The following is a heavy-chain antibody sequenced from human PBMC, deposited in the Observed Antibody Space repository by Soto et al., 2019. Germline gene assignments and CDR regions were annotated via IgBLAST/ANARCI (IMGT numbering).Heavy chain of an antibody. CDR2: INPKSGGP. J-gene: IGHJ4*02. CDR3: ASEDCRNTNCLKGFDY. CDR1: GYTFTDYY. Sequence: ASVKVSCKTSGYTFTDYYMHWVRQAPGQGFEWVGGINPKSGGPKYVPKFQGRVSVTRDTSTSTAYMELNRLTSDDTAVYYCASEDCRNTNCLKGFDYWGQGTLVTVSS. D-gene: IGHD2-15*01. V-gene: IGHV1-2*02.